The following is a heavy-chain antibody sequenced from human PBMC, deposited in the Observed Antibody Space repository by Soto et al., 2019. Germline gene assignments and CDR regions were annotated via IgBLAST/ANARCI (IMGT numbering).Heavy chain of an antibody. J-gene: IGHJ5*02. CDR3: AGGHCSRLGCNNWFDP. Sequence: GASVKVSCKASGYTFNYIHWVRQAPVQGLEWMGWINPNSAYTSYAQKFQGRVTMTRDTSISTAYMELRRLGSDDTAMYYCAGGHCSRLGCNNWFDPWGQGTIVTVSS. CDR1: GYTFNY. D-gene: IGHD2-2*03. V-gene: IGHV1-2*02. CDR2: INPNSAYT.